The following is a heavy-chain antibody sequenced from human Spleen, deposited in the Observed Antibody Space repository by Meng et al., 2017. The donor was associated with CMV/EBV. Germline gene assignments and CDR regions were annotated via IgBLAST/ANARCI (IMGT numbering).Heavy chain of an antibody. D-gene: IGHD2-2*01. V-gene: IGHV4-59*01. Sequence: ESLKISCTVSGGSISSYYWSWIRQPPGKGLEWIGYIYYSGSTNYNPSLKSRVTISVDTSKNQFSLKLSSVTAADTAVYYCARGQGRYCSSTSCYGGWPTGLYYYYGMDVWGQGTTVTVSS. J-gene: IGHJ6*02. CDR1: GGSISSYY. CDR2: IYYSGST. CDR3: ARGQGRYCSSTSCYGGWPTGLYYYYGMDV.